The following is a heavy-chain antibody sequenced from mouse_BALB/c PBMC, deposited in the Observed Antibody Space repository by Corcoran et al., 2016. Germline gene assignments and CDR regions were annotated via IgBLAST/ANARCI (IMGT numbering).Heavy chain of an antibody. Sequence: IQLVQSGPELKKPGETVKISCKASGYTFTNYGMNWVKQAPGKGLKWMGWINTYTGEPTYADDFKGRFAFSLETSASTAYLQINNLKNEDTATYFCARSYGNYASWFAYWGQGTLVTVSA. CDR2: INTYTGEP. CDR3: ARSYGNYASWFAY. CDR1: GYTFTNYG. J-gene: IGHJ3*01. D-gene: IGHD2-1*01. V-gene: IGHV9-3-1*01.